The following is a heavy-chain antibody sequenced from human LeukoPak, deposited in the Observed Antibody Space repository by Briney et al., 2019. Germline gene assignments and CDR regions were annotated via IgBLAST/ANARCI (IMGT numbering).Heavy chain of an antibody. CDR1: RGSISSYY. D-gene: IGHD2-15*01. CDR3: ARRVQDSFYYYGMDV. J-gene: IGHJ6*02. V-gene: IGHV4-59*08. Sequence: SETLSLPFPVSRGSISSYYWSWLRPPPGKGLEWIGYIYYSGSTNYNPSLKSRVTISVDTSKNQFSLKLSSVTAADTAVYYCARRVQDSFYYYGMDVWGQGTTVTVSS. CDR2: IYYSGST.